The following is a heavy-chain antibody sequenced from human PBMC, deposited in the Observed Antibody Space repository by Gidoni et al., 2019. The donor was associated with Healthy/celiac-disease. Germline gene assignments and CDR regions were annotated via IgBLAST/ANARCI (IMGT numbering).Heavy chain of an antibody. CDR3: AKSSYYYDSSGYTRVHDAFDI. CDR2: ISYDGSNK. CDR1: GFTSSSYG. Sequence: QVQLVESGGGVVQPGSSLRLSCAASGFTSSSYGMTWVRQAPGKGLEWVAVISYDGSNKYYADSVKGRFTISRDNSKNTLYLQMNSLRAEDTAVYYCAKSSYYYDSSGYTRVHDAFDIWGQGTMVTVSS. D-gene: IGHD3-22*01. V-gene: IGHV3-30*18. J-gene: IGHJ3*02.